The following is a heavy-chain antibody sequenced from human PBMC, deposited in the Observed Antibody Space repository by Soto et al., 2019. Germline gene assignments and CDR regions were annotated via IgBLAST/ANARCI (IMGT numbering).Heavy chain of an antibody. CDR3: ARRRGVVQDGMDV. D-gene: IGHD3-3*01. CDR1: GGSIRSSSSY. J-gene: IGHJ6*02. V-gene: IGHV4-39*01. Sequence: QLQLQESGPGLVKPSETLSLTCTVSGGSIRSSSSYWDWIRQPPGKGLEWIGSIYDSGSTYYNPSLKRRVIISMDKSKNQFSLNVSSVTAADTAVYYCARRRGVVQDGMDVWGQGTTVIVSS. CDR2: IYDSGST.